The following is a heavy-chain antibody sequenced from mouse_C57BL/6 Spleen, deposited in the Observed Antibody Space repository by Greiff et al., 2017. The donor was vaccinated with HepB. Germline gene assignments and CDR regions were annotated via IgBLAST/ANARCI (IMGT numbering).Heavy chain of an antibody. CDR2: INYDGSST. V-gene: IGHV5-16*01. D-gene: IGHD2-2*01. CDR3: ARDSGYYFDY. CDR1: GFTFSDYY. Sequence: EVMLVESEGGLVQPGRSMKLSCTASGFTFSDYYMAWVRQVPEKGLEWVANINYDGSSTYYLDSLKSRFIISRDNAKNILYLQMSSLKSEDTATYYCARDSGYYFDYWGQGTTLTVSS. J-gene: IGHJ2*01.